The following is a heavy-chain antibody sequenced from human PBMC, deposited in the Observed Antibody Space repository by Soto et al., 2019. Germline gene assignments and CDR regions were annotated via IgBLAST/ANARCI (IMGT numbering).Heavy chain of an antibody. J-gene: IGHJ4*02. Sequence: SETLALAGAVYGGSFSGYYLSGIRQPPGKGLERIEEINHSGITDYNPSPKRRVSISVDTSKNKFSMKLSSLTAADTAVYYCARDPQRRDGYNFDSWGPGTLVTVSS. D-gene: IGHD5-12*01. V-gene: IGHV4-34*01. CDR2: INHSGIT. CDR1: GGSFSGYY. CDR3: ARDPQRRDGYNFDS.